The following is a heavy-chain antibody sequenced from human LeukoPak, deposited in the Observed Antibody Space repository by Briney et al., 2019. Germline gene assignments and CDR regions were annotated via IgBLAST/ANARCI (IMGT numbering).Heavy chain of an antibody. CDR3: ARDGHGGNSFDF. CDR2: INANSGGT. Sequence: ASVKVSSKASGYTFTGYYMHWVRQAPGQGVEWMGWINANSGGTDYAQKFQDRVTMTRDTSISTAYMELSRLTSDDTAVYYCARDGHGGNSFDFWGQGTLVTVSS. CDR1: GYTFTGYY. V-gene: IGHV1-2*02. D-gene: IGHD4-23*01. J-gene: IGHJ4*02.